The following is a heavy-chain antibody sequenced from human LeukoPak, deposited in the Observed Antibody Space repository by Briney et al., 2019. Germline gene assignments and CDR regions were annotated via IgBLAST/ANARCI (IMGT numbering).Heavy chain of an antibody. CDR1: GFSLSTSGVG. V-gene: IGHV2-5*01. CDR3: AHRRHDILTGYLNYFDY. CDR2: VYWNDDK. D-gene: IGHD3-9*01. Sequence: SGPTLVKPTQPLTLTCTFSGFSLSTSGVGVGWIRQPPGKALDWLALVYWNDDKRYSPSLKSRLTITRDTSKNQVVLTMTNMDPVDTATYYCAHRRHDILTGYLNYFDYWGQGTLVTVSS. J-gene: IGHJ4*02.